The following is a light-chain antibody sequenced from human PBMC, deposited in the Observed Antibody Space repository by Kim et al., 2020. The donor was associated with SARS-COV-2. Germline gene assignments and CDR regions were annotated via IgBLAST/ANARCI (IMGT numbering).Light chain of an antibody. J-gene: IGKJ2*03. Sequence: GSPGERATLACRASQSLSSNLAWYQQKPGQAPRLLSYGASTRAPNIPARFSGSGSGTEFTLTISSLQSEDFAVYYCQQFHNWPLYSFGQGTKREI. CDR2: GAS. V-gene: IGKV3-15*01. CDR3: QQFHNWPLYS. CDR1: QSLSSN.